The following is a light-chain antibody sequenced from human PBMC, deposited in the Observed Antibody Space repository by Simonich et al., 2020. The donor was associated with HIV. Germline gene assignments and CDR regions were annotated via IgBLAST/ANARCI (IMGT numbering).Light chain of an antibody. J-gene: IGLJ3*02. V-gene: IGLV2-14*01. Sequence: QSALTQPASVSGSPGQSITISCTGTSSDVGGYNYVSWYQQHPGKAAKLMIYDVSKRPSGVSNRFSGSKSGNTASLTISGLQAEDEADYYCSSYAGSNNFGVFGGGTKLTVL. CDR2: DVS. CDR3: SSYAGSNNFGV. CDR1: SSDVGGYNY.